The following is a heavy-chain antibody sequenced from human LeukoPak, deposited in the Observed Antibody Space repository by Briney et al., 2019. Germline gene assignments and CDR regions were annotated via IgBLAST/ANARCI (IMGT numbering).Heavy chain of an antibody. Sequence: SGGSLRLSCAASGFTFSSYWMHWVRQAPGKGLVWVSRINSDGSSTSYADSVKGRFTISRDSSKNTMYLQMNSLRAEDTAVYYCARDLNYGGNYQSYWGQGTLVTVSS. CDR1: GFTFSSYW. CDR2: INSDGSST. D-gene: IGHD4-23*01. CDR3: ARDLNYGGNYQSY. V-gene: IGHV3-74*01. J-gene: IGHJ4*02.